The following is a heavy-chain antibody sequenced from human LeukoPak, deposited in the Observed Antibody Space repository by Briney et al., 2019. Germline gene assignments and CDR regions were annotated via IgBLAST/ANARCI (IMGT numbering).Heavy chain of an antibody. Sequence: GGSLRLSCAASGFTFSSYAMSWVRQAPGKGLEWVSAISGSGGSTYYADSVKGRFTISRDNSKNTLYLQMDSLRAEDTAVYYCAKDRVRGSSRAYYFDYWGREPWSPSPQ. V-gene: IGHV3-23*01. CDR2: ISGSGGST. CDR3: AKDRVRGSSRAYYFDY. CDR1: GFTFSSYA. J-gene: IGHJ4*02. D-gene: IGHD2-15*01.